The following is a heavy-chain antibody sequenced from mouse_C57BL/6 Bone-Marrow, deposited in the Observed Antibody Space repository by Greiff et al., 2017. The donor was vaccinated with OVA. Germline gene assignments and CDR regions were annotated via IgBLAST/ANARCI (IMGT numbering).Heavy chain of an antibody. CDR3: AVWYPFAY. V-gene: IGHV1-54*01. CDR1: GYAFTNYL. Sequence: VKLQESGAELVRPGTSVKVSCKASGYAFTNYLIEWVKQRPGQGLEWIGVINPGSGGTNYNEKFKGKATLTADKSSSTAYMQLSSLTSEDSAVYFCAVWYPFAYWGQGTLVTVSA. CDR2: INPGSGGT. J-gene: IGHJ3*01. D-gene: IGHD2-10*02.